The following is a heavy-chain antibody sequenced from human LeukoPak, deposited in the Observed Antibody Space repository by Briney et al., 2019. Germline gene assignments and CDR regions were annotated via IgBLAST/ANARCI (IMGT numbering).Heavy chain of an antibody. V-gene: IGHV3-74*01. CDR1: GFTFSSYW. CDR3: ARVQGHPPNGLDI. CDR2: INSDGSST. Sequence: GGSLRLSCAASGFTFSSYWMHWVRQAPGKGLVWVSRINSDGSSTSYADSVKGRFTISRDNAKNTLYLQMNSPRAEDTAVYYCARVQGHPPNGLDIWGQGTMVTVSS. J-gene: IGHJ3*02. D-gene: IGHD2-8*01.